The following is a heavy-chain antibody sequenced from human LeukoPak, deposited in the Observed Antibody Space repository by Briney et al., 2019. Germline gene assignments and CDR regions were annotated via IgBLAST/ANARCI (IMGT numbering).Heavy chain of an antibody. V-gene: IGHV3-21*06. J-gene: IGHJ4*02. CDR1: GFTFSNYN. CDR2: ISSSSRYM. CDR3: ARVSTAVSLAIDY. D-gene: IGHD6-13*01. Sequence: NPGGSLRLSCAASGFTFSNYNMNWVRQAPEKGLEWVSVISSSSRYMYYADSVKGRFTISRDNAKNSLYLQMNSLRAEDTAVYYCARVSTAVSLAIDYWGQGTLVTVST.